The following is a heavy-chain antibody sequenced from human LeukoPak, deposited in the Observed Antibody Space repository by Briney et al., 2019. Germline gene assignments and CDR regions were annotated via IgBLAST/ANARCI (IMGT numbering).Heavy chain of an antibody. CDR2: LYTSGST. CDR3: ARDLRPGYCSSTSCYSRGELDY. J-gene: IGHJ4*02. Sequence: TSETLSLTCTASGGSIRSGSYYWSWIRQPAGQGLEWIGSLYTSGSTNYNPSLKSRVTISVDTSKNQFSLKLSSVTAADTAVYYCARDLRPGYCSSTSCYSRGELDYWGQGTLVTVSS. D-gene: IGHD2-2*03. CDR1: GGSIRSGSYY. V-gene: IGHV4-61*02.